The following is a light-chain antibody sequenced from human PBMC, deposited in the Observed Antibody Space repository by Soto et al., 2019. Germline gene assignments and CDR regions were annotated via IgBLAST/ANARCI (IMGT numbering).Light chain of an antibody. J-gene: IGKJ1*01. V-gene: IGKV1-5*01. CDR1: QSLSSG. Sequence: EIRMTQSASNLCASVGDGVSIXCRASQSLSSGFAWYQQRTGEAPKRLISESSSLETGAPSSFSGSGSGTEFTLTISSRQPDDFATYYGQQYNSHSWTFGQGTKVDIK. CDR2: ESS. CDR3: QQYNSHSWT.